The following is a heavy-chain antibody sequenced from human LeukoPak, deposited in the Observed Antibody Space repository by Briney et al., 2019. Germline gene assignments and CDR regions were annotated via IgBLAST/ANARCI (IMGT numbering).Heavy chain of an antibody. CDR1: GGSISSGGYY. Sequence: SQTLSLTCTVSGGSISSGGYYWSWIRQHPGKGLEWIGYIYYSGSTYYNPSLKSRVTISVDTSKNQFSLKLSSVPAADTAVYYCARTHSYSSSFDYWGQGTLVTVSS. J-gene: IGHJ4*02. CDR3: ARTHSYSSSFDY. V-gene: IGHV4-31*03. D-gene: IGHD6-13*01. CDR2: IYYSGST.